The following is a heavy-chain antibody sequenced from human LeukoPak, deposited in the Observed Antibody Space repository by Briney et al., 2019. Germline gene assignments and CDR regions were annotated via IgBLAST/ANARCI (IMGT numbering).Heavy chain of an antibody. V-gene: IGHV4-34*01. J-gene: IGHJ4*02. CDR3: ARGEDTAMADY. CDR2: INHSGST. D-gene: IGHD5-18*01. CDR1: GGSFSGYY. Sequence: SETLSLTCAVYGGSFSGYYWSWIRQPPGKGLEWIGEINHSGSTNYNPSLKSRVTISVDTSKNQFFLKLSSVTAADTAVYYCARGEDTAMADYWGQGTLVTVSS.